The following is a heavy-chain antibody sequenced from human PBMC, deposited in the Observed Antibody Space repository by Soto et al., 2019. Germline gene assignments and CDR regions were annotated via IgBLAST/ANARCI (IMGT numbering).Heavy chain of an antibody. Sequence: ASVKVSCKASGCTFSSYAISCVRQAPGQGLEWMGGIIPIFGTANYAQKFQGRVTITADESTSTAYMELSSLRSEDTAVYYCAKVVGATTAVAFDIWGQGTMVTVSS. D-gene: IGHD1-26*01. V-gene: IGHV1-69*13. CDR2: IIPIFGTA. CDR1: GCTFSSYA. CDR3: AKVVGATTAVAFDI. J-gene: IGHJ3*02.